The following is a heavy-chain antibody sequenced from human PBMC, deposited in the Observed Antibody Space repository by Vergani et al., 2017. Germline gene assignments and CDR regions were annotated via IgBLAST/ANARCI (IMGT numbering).Heavy chain of an antibody. CDR3: AGPQGTSAYYYGGFDY. D-gene: IGHD3-22*01. CDR1: GFTFSTYA. CDR2: ISSDGSST. Sequence: EVQLLESGGGLVQPGGSLRLSCAASGFTFSTYAMTWVRQAPGKGLEWVSTISSDGSSTYYADSVKGRFTISRDNSKNTLSLQMNSLRAEDTAIYYCAGPQGTSAYYYGGFDYWGQGILVTVSS. J-gene: IGHJ4*02. V-gene: IGHV3-23*01.